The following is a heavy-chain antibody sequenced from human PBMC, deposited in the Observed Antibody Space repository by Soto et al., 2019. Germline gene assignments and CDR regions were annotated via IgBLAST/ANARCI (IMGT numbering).Heavy chain of an antibody. J-gene: IGHJ4*02. CDR3: AAGGTRWLHSPFDY. CDR1: GHTLPELS. V-gene: IGHV1-24*01. D-gene: IGHD1-1*01. CDR2: FDPEDGET. Sequence: QVQLLQSGAEVKKPGASVKVSCKVSGHTLPELSMHWVRQAPGRGLEWMGGFDPEDGETISAQKFQGRVTMTEDTSTDSTYIELTRLRSEDTAVYYCAAGGTRWLHSPFDYWGQGTLVTISS.